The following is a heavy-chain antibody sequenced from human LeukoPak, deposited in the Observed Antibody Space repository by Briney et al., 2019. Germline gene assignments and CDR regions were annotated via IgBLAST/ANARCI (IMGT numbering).Heavy chain of an antibody. J-gene: IGHJ6*02. D-gene: IGHD4-11*01. V-gene: IGHV3-30*03. CDR3: ARDNLRVYSNYQVYGMDV. CDR2: ISYDGSNK. Sequence: GRSLRLSCAASGFTFSSYGMHWVRQAPGKGLEWVAVISYDGSNKYYADSVKGRFTISRDNSKNTLYLQMGSLRAEDMAVYYCARDNLRVYSNYQVYGMDVWGQGTTVTVSS. CDR1: GFTFSSYG.